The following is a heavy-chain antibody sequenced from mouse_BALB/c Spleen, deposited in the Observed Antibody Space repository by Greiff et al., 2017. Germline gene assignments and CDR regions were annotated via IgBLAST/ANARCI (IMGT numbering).Heavy chain of an antibody. CDR3: AKKGTYYGNYGEYFDV. J-gene: IGHJ1*01. D-gene: IGHD2-10*01. CDR2: IWGGGST. Sequence: VKLMESGPGLVAPSQSLSITCTVSGFSLTDYGVSWIRQPPGKGLEWLGVIWGGGSTYYNSALKSRLSISKDNSKSQVFLKMNSLQTDDTAMYYCAKKGTYYGNYGEYFDVWGAGTTVTVSS. V-gene: IGHV2-6-5*01. CDR1: GFSLTDYG.